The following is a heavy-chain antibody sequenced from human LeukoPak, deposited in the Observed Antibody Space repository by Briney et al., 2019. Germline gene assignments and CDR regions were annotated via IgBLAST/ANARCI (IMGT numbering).Heavy chain of an antibody. CDR2: IEQDGREN. D-gene: IGHD6-13*01. CDR3: AREWQGGIAAAGTRIEGDY. V-gene: IGHV3-7*01. Sequence: PGRSLRLSCGVSGFTVSGYWMTWVRQAPGKGLEWVANIEQDGRENNYVDSVKVPFTISRDNAENSLFLQKNSLRVEDTAVYYCAREWQGGIAAAGTRIEGDYWGQGTLVAVSS. J-gene: IGHJ4*02. CDR1: GFTVSGYW.